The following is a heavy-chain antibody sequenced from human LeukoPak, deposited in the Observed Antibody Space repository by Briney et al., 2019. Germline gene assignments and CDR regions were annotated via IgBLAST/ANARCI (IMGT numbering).Heavy chain of an antibody. J-gene: IGHJ3*02. CDR2: IKQEGREQ. CDR3: ARLNPRRGPAANPVVAFDI. V-gene: IGHV3-7*01. Sequence: GGSLRLPCAVCGFTFCSYRKSAARHAPGKALEWVANIKQEGREQYYVAPVKGRVTMSRDHAKSSLYVQMNSLRADGTAVYYCARLNPRRGPAANPVVAFDIWGQGTMVTVSS. D-gene: IGHD2-2*01. CDR1: GFTFCSYR.